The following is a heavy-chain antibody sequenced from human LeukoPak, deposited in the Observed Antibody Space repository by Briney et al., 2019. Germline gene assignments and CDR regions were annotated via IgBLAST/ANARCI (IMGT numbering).Heavy chain of an antibody. J-gene: IGHJ4*02. CDR3: ARDSGGGYSSFDY. D-gene: IGHD2-15*01. CDR1: GGSISSGGYS. Sequence: SETLSPTCAVSGGSISSGGYSWSWIRQPPGKGLEWIGYIYHSGSTYYNPSLKSRVTISVDGSKNQFSLKLSSVTAADTAVYYCARDSGGGYSSFDYWGQGTLVTVSS. CDR2: IYHSGST. V-gene: IGHV4-30-2*01.